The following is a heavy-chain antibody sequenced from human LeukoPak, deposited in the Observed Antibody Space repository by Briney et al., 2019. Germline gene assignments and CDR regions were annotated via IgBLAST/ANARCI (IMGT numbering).Heavy chain of an antibody. CDR2: ISSSSSTI. CDR1: GFTFSSYS. Sequence: GGSLRLSCAASGFTFSSYSMNWVRQAPGKGLEWVSYISSSSSTIYYADSVKGRFTISRDNAKNSMYLQMNSLTAEDTAVYYCARVAYGDHQYFHHWGQGTLVTVSS. V-gene: IGHV3-48*04. D-gene: IGHD4-17*01. CDR3: ARVAYGDHQYFHH. J-gene: IGHJ1*01.